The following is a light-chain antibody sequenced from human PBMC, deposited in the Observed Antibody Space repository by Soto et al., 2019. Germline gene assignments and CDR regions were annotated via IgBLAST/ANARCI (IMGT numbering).Light chain of an antibody. J-gene: IGLJ3*02. V-gene: IGLV1-47*02. CDR2: TNN. CDR3: AAWDDSLSAWV. Sequence: QSVLTQPPSASGTPGQRVTISCSGGSSNIGRDYVYWFQQLPGTAPKLLIYTNNQRPSGVPDRFSGSKSGTSASLAISGLPSEDEADYCCAAWDDSLSAWVFGGGTKLTVL. CDR1: SSNIGRDY.